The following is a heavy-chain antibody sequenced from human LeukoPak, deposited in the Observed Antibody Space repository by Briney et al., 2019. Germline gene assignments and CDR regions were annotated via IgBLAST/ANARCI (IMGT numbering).Heavy chain of an antibody. CDR3: ARGIPRNLYCSSTSCWRWFDP. D-gene: IGHD2-2*01. V-gene: IGHV4-39*07. CDR1: GGSIRSSYYY. CDR2: INHSGST. J-gene: IGHJ5*02. Sequence: SQTLSLTCTVSGGSIRSSYYYWGWIRQPPGKGLEWIGEINHSGSTNYNPSLKSRVTISVDTSKNQFSLKLSSVTAADTAVYYCARGIPRNLYCSSTSCWRWFDPWGQGTLVTVSS.